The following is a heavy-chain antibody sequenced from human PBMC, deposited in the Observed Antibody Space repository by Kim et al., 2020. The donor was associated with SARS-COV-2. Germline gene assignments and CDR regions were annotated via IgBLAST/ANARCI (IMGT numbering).Heavy chain of an antibody. CDR3: ARDGITMIVVVDDAFDI. V-gene: IGHV3-21*01. J-gene: IGHJ3*02. CDR2: ISSSSSYI. D-gene: IGHD3-22*01. Sequence: GGSLRLSCAASGFTFSSYSMNWVRQAPGKGLEWVSSISSSSSYIYYADSVKGRFTISRDNAKNSLYLQMNSLRAEDTAVYYCARDGITMIVVVDDAFDIWGQGTMVTVSS. CDR1: GFTFSSYS.